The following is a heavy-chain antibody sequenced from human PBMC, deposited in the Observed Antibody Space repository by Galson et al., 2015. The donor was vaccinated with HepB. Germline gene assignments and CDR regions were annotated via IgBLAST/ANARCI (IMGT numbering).Heavy chain of an antibody. CDR1: GFTFSNAW. V-gene: IGHV3-15*01. J-gene: IGHJ4*02. D-gene: IGHD3-22*01. CDR2: IKSKSDGGTT. Sequence: SLRLSCVASGFTFSNAWMSWVRQAPGKGLEWVGRIKSKSDGGTTDYAAPVKGRFTISRDDSKNTLYLQMNSLKTEDTAVYYCTTVGTYYYDSSGYSFDYWGQGTLVTVSS. CDR3: TTVGTYYYDSSGYSFDY.